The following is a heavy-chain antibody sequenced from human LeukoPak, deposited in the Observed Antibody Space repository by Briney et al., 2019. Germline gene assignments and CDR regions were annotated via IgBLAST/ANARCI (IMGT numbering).Heavy chain of an antibody. CDR3: ARGSYDFWSGYSARRYNWFDP. CDR2: INPNSGGT. D-gene: IGHD3-3*01. Sequence: GASVKVSCKASGYTFTGYYMHWVRQAPGQGLEWMGWINPNSGGTNYAQKFQGRVTMTRDTSISTAYMELSRLRSDDTAVYYCARGSYDFWSGYSARRYNWFDPWGQGTLVTVSS. J-gene: IGHJ5*02. CDR1: GYTFTGYY. V-gene: IGHV1-2*02.